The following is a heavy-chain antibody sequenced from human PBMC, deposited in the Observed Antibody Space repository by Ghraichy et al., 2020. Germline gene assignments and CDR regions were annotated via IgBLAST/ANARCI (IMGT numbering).Heavy chain of an antibody. J-gene: IGHJ4*02. CDR1: GASVSSSNCW. CDR2: VYDGGN. V-gene: IGHV4-4*02. D-gene: IGHD2-21*01. Sequence: SETRSLTCTVSGASVSSSNCWWSWVRQPPGKGLEWIGEVYDGGNNYNPSLRSRVTISKDMSRNQFSLKLSSVTAADTAVYYCARHPYDFDSWGQGTLVTVSS. CDR3: ARHPYDFDS.